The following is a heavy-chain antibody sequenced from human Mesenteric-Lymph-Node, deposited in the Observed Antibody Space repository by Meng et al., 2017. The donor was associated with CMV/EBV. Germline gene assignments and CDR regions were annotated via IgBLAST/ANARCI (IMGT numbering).Heavy chain of an antibody. Sequence: GESLKISCAASGFTFSSYWMSWVRQAPGKGLEWVANIKQDGSEKYYVDSVKGRFTISRDNAKNSLFLQMNSLRVEDTAVYYCARLGREIDYWGQGALVTVSS. CDR2: IKQDGSEK. V-gene: IGHV3-7*01. CDR3: ARLGREIDY. J-gene: IGHJ4*02. D-gene: IGHD3-10*01. CDR1: GFTFSSYW.